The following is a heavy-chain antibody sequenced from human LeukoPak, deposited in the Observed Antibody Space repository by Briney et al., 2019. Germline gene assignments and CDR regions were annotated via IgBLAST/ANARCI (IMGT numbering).Heavy chain of an antibody. V-gene: IGHV1-18*01. CDR2: ISVYNGNT. CDR3: ARLGYGVNSADY. D-gene: IGHD4-23*01. CDR1: GYTSGYTFANYG. J-gene: IGHJ4*02. Sequence: ASVKVSCKASGYTSGYTFANYGITWVRQAPGQGLEWMGRISVYNGNTNYEQKLQGRVTMTTDTSTSTAYMELRSLTSDDTAVYYCARLGYGVNSADYWGQGTLVTVSS.